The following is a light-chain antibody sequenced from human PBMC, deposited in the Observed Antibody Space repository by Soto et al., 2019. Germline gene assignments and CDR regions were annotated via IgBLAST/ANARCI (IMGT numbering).Light chain of an antibody. Sequence: QSALTQHASVSGSPGQSITISCTGTDSDVGGYNYVSWYQHHPGNAPKVMIYDVSNRPSGVSNRFSGSKSGNTASLIISGLQAEDEADYYCSSYTINGVGVFGGGTKLTVL. J-gene: IGLJ2*01. V-gene: IGLV2-14*03. CDR3: SSYTINGVGV. CDR2: DVS. CDR1: DSDVGGYNY.